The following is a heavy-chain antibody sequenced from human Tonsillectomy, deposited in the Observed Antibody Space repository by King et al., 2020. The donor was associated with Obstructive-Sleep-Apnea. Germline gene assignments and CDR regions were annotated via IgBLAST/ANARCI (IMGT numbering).Heavy chain of an antibody. Sequence: VQLVESGGGVVQPGRSLRLSCAASGFTFNSFGMDWVRQAPGKGLEWVAFIWYDGSNKYYADSVKGRFTISRDNSKNTLYLQMNSLRAEDTAVYYCARDSPLRTGNYYGMDVWGQGTTVT. CDR2: IWYDGSNK. CDR1: GFTFNSFG. V-gene: IGHV3-33*01. J-gene: IGHJ6*02. CDR3: ARDSPLRTGNYYGMDV. D-gene: IGHD3/OR15-3a*01.